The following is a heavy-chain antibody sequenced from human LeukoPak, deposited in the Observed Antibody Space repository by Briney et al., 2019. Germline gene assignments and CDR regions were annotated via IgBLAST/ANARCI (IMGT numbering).Heavy chain of an antibody. Sequence: GGSLRLSCAASGFTFSSYSMNWVRQAPGRGLEWVSSISSSSSYIYYADSVKGRFTISRDNAKNSLYLQMNSLRAEDTAVYYCALRSNRYNWNPKFDYWGQGTLVTVSS. J-gene: IGHJ4*02. V-gene: IGHV3-21*01. CDR3: ALRSNRYNWNPKFDY. CDR1: GFTFSSYS. CDR2: ISSSSSYI. D-gene: IGHD1-20*01.